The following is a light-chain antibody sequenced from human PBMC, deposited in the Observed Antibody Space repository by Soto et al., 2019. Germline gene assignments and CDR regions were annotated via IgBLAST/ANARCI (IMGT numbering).Light chain of an antibody. CDR3: QQYMSSVT. Sequence: EIVLTQSPGSLSLSPGQRATLSCRASQSVDTTFFAWYQKKPGQAPRLLIYGASKRATGIPERFSGSGSGTGFTLIISRLEPEDFAVYYCQQYMSSVTFGQGTKVEIK. CDR1: QSVDTTF. J-gene: IGKJ1*01. CDR2: GAS. V-gene: IGKV3-20*01.